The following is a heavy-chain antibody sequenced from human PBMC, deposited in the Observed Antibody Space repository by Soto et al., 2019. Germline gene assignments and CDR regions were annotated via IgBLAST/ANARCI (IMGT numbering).Heavy chain of an antibody. Sequence: PSETLSLTCTVSGGSVSSGSYYWSWIRQPPGKGLEWIGYIYYSGSTNYSPSLKSRVTISVDTSKNQFSLKLSSVTAADTAVYYCARFASGYYSDAFDIWGQGTMVTVSS. V-gene: IGHV4-61*01. CDR2: IYYSGST. D-gene: IGHD3-22*01. J-gene: IGHJ3*02. CDR3: ARFASGYYSDAFDI. CDR1: GGSVSSGSYY.